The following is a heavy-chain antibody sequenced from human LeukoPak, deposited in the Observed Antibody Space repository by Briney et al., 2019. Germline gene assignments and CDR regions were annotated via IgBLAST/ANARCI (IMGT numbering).Heavy chain of an antibody. Sequence: GASVKVSCKASGYTFTSYGISWVRQAPGQGLEWMGWISAYNGNTNYAQKLQGRVTMTTDTSTSTAYMELRSLRSDDTAVYYCARDQDPTIVRFYDSSPTGWGQGTMVTVSS. CDR1: GYTFTSYG. J-gene: IGHJ3*01. CDR3: ARDQDPTIVRFYDSSPTG. D-gene: IGHD3-22*01. CDR2: ISAYNGNT. V-gene: IGHV1-18*01.